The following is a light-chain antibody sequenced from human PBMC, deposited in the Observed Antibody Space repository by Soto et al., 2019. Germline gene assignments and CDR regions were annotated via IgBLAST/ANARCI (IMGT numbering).Light chain of an antibody. J-gene: IGKJ3*01. V-gene: IGKV1-9*01. CDR2: GAS. CDR1: QGIANV. CDR3: QQLNSFPIP. Sequence: IQLTQYPSSLSASVGDRVTISCRASQGIANVLAWYQQKPGKAPKLLSYGASSLQSGVPSRFSGSGSGTDYTLTNSSLQPEDFATYYFQQLNSFPIPYGPGTKVDI.